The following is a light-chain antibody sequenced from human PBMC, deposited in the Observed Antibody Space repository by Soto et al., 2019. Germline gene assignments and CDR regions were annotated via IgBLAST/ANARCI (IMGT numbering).Light chain of an antibody. CDR2: SHR. V-gene: IGLV1-40*01. CDR1: SSNIGAGHE. Sequence: QYVLTQPPSVSGTLGQRVVIPCAGNSSNIGAGHEVHWYQQFPGRGPKLLIFSHRSRPSGVSDRFSGSKSGASASLAISRLQPEDESTYFCQSYDASLAWVFGGGTKLTVL. CDR3: QSYDASLAWV. J-gene: IGLJ3*02.